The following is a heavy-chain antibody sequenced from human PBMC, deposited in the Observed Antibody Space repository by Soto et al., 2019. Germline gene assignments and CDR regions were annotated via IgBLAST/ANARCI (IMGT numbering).Heavy chain of an antibody. CDR3: VKDGTWDDIVVVVVAPDSFDI. D-gene: IGHD2-15*01. J-gene: IGHJ3*02. CDR1: GFTFSNYA. V-gene: IGHV3-64D*06. CDR2: ISSNGVST. Sequence: EVQLVESGGGLVQPGGSLRLSCSASGFTFSNYAMYWVRQAPGKGLEYVSAISSNGVSTYYAYSVKGRFTISRDNSKNTLYLQMSSLRAEDTAVYYCVKDGTWDDIVVVVVAPDSFDIWGQGTMVTVSS.